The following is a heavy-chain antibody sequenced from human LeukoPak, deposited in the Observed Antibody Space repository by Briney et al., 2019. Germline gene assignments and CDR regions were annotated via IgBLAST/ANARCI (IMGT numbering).Heavy chain of an antibody. CDR1: GFTFSDYY. CDR2: IKQDGSEK. V-gene: IGHV3-7*01. D-gene: IGHD2-21*01. J-gene: IGHJ4*02. CDR3: ASAAGCAY. Sequence: RSGGSLRLSCAASGFTFSDYYMSWIRQAPGKGLEWVANIKQDGSEKYYVDSVKGRFTISRDNAKNSLYLQMNSLRAEDTAVYYCASAAGCAYWGQGTLVTVSS.